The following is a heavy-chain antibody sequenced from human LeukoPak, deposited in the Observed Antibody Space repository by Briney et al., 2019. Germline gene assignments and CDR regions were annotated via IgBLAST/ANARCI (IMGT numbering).Heavy chain of an antibody. J-gene: IGHJ3*02. CDR2: ISSSGSTI. V-gene: IGHV3-11*01. CDR1: GFTVSSNY. D-gene: IGHD4-17*01. Sequence: GGSLRLSCAASGFTVSSNYMSWVRQAPGKGLEWVSYISSSGSTIYYADSVKGRFTISRDNAKNSLYLQMNSLRAEDTAVYYCASADGDYVAFDIWGQGTMVTVSS. CDR3: ASADGDYVAFDI.